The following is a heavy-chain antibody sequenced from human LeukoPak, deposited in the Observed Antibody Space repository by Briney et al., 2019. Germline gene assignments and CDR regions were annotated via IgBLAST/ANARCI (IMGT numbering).Heavy chain of an antibody. CDR1: GGSISSYY. V-gene: IGHV4-59*01. CDR3: ARGYRDYVWGSYRSAYMDV. CDR2: IYYSGST. D-gene: IGHD3-16*02. Sequence: PSETLSLTCTVSGGSISSYYWSWIRQPPGKGLEWIGYIYYSGSTNYNPSLKSRVTISVDTSKNQFSLKLSSVTAADTAVYYCARGYRDYVWGSYRSAYMDVWGKGTTVTVSS. J-gene: IGHJ6*03.